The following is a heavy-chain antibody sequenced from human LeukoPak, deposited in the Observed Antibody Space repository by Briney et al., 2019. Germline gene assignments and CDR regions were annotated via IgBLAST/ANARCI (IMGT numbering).Heavy chain of an antibody. CDR1: GGSFSGYY. V-gene: IGHV4-34*01. CDR2: INHSGST. Sequence: SETLSLTCAVYGGSFSGYYWSWIRQPPGKGLEWIGEINHSGSTNYNPSLKSRVTISVDTSKNQFSLKLSSVTAADTAVYYCARGSHLAYYDFWSGHNWFDPWGQGTLVTVSS. D-gene: IGHD3-3*01. J-gene: IGHJ5*02. CDR3: ARGSHLAYYDFWSGHNWFDP.